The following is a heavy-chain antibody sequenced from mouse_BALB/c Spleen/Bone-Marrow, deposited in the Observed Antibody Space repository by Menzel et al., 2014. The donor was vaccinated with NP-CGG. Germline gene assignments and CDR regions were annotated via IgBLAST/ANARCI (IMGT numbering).Heavy chain of an antibody. CDR1: GFTFNTYA. CDR3: VRSDDGWFAY. D-gene: IGHD2-3*01. J-gene: IGHJ3*01. V-gene: IGHV10-1*02. Sequence: DVHLVESGGGLVQPKGSLKLSCAASGFTFNTYAMNWVRQAPGKGLEWVARISSKSNNYATYYADSVKDRFTISRDDSQSMLYLQMNNLKTEDTAMYYCVRSDDGWFAYWGQGTLVTVSA. CDR2: ISSKSNNYAT.